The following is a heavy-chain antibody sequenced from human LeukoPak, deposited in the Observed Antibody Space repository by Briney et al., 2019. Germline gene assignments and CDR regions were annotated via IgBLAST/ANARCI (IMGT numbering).Heavy chain of an antibody. CDR3: ARGYGSGLDY. CDR1: GGSFSGYY. Sequence: SETLSLTCAVYGGSFSGYYWSWIRQPPGKGLEWIGEINHSGSTNYNPSLRSRVTISVDTSKNQFSLKLSSVTAADTAVYYCARGYGSGLDYWGQGTLVTVSS. D-gene: IGHD6-19*01. CDR2: INHSGST. J-gene: IGHJ4*02. V-gene: IGHV4-34*01.